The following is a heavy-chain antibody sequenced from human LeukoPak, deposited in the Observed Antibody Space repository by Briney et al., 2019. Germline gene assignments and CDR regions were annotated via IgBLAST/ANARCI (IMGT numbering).Heavy chain of an antibody. CDR1: GFTFTTYA. Sequence: GGSLRLSCAASGFTFTTYAMSWVRQAPGKGLEWVANIKQDGGQIYYLESVQGRFTVSRDNAKNSLYLQMNSLRAEDTAVYYCARLGARQMLEYWGQGTLVTVSS. V-gene: IGHV3-7*01. CDR2: IKQDGGQI. D-gene: IGHD4-17*01. CDR3: ARLGARQMLEY. J-gene: IGHJ4*02.